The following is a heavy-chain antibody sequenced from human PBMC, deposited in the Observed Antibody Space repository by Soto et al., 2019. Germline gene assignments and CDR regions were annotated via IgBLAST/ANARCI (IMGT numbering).Heavy chain of an antibody. CDR3: ATLDYVWRSYRSYYFDY. V-gene: IGHV1-24*01. Sequence: GASVKVSCKVSGYTLTELSMHWVRQAPGKGLEWMGGFDPEDGETIYAQKFQGRVTMTEDTSTDTAYMELSSLRSEDTAVYYCATLDYVWRSYRSYYFDYWGQGTLVTVYS. J-gene: IGHJ4*02. D-gene: IGHD3-16*02. CDR2: FDPEDGET. CDR1: GYTLTELS.